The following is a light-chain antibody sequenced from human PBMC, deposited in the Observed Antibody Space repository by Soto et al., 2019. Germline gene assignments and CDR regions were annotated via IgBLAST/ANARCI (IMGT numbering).Light chain of an antibody. V-gene: IGKV1-39*01. Sequence: DIQMTQSRTSLSXSVGARVSXXXXASQSINNYLNWYQQKPGKAPKLLIYAASSLQSGVPSRFSGSGSGTDFTLTISSLQPEDFATYYCQQSYSTPPTFGQGTRLEIK. J-gene: IGKJ5*01. CDR2: AAS. CDR1: QSINNY. CDR3: QQSYSTPPT.